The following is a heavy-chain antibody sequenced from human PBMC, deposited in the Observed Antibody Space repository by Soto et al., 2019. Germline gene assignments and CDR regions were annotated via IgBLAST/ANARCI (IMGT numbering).Heavy chain of an antibody. CDR3: ADSGSYTDV. CDR2: IKEDGSEK. CDR1: GFTFSSYW. Sequence: EVQLVESGGGLVQPGGSLRLSCAASGFTFSSYWMTWVRQAPGKGLEWVANIKEDGSEKYYVDSVKGRFTISRDNAKNSVYLQMNSLRAEDMAVYYCADSGSYTDVWGKGTTVTVSS. D-gene: IGHD5-12*01. V-gene: IGHV3-7*01. J-gene: IGHJ6*03.